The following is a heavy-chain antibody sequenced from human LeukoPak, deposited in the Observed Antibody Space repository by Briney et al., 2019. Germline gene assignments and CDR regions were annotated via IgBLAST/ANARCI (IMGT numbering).Heavy chain of an antibody. CDR2: ISSTASAI. CDR3: ARDVTYHGGDWFDP. CDR1: EFTFSSYS. J-gene: IGHJ5*02. D-gene: IGHD4-23*01. V-gene: IGHV3-48*04. Sequence: PGGSLRLSCAASEFTFSSYSMSCVREAPGKGVEWVSYISSTASAIYNADSVKSQFTISRDNAKNSLYLQTNSLIAEDTAVYYCARDVTYHGGDWFDPWGQGTLVTVSS.